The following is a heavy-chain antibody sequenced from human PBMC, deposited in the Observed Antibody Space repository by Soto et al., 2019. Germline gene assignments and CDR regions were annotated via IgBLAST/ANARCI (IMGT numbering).Heavy chain of an antibody. J-gene: IGHJ6*02. CDR3: AKELTVLLGKAYGMDV. CDR2: INSYGSST. D-gene: IGHD3-10*01. Sequence: GGSLRLSCAASGFTFSSYWMYWVRQAPGKGLVWVSRINSYGSSTSYADSVKGRFTISRDNSKNTLYLQMNSLRPEDTAGYYCAKELTVLLGKAYGMDVWGQGT. V-gene: IGHV3-74*01. CDR1: GFTFSSYW.